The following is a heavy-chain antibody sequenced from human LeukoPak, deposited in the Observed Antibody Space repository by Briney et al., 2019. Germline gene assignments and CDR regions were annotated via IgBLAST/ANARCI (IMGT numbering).Heavy chain of an antibody. CDR3: ARDRMVVTATPTYYFDY. D-gene: IGHD2-21*02. CDR1: GYSFTSYW. Sequence: GESLKISCKGSGYSFTSYWIGWVRQMPGKGLEWMGIIYPGDSDTRYSPSFQGQVTISADKSISTAYLQWSSLKASDTAMYYCARDRMVVTATPTYYFDYWGQGTLVTVSS. J-gene: IGHJ4*02. CDR2: IYPGDSDT. V-gene: IGHV5-51*01.